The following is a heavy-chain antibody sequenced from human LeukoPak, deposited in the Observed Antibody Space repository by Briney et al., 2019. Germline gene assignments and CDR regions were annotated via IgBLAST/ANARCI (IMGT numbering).Heavy chain of an antibody. D-gene: IGHD5-18*01. CDR1: GFTVSSYA. CDR2: ISYDGSNK. Sequence: PGGSLRLSCAASGFTVSSYAIHWVRQAPGKGLEWVAVISYDGSNKYYADSVKGRFTISRDNSKNTLYLQMNSLRAEDTAVYYCARGRGYSYGYVDYWGQGTLVTVSS. CDR3: ARGRGYSYGYVDY. J-gene: IGHJ4*02. V-gene: IGHV3-30-3*01.